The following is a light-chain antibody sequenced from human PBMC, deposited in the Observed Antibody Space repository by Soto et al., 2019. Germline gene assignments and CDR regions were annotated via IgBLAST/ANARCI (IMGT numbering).Light chain of an antibody. V-gene: IGLV2-8*01. Sequence: QSVLTQPPSASGSPGQSVTISCTGTSSDVGAYNYVSWYQQLPGKAPKLIIYEVSKRPSGVPDRFSGSKSGNTASLTVSGLQAEDGADYYCTSYAGTYSFFYVFGTGTKLTVL. CDR2: EVS. CDR3: TSYAGTYSFFYV. CDR1: SSDVGAYNY. J-gene: IGLJ1*01.